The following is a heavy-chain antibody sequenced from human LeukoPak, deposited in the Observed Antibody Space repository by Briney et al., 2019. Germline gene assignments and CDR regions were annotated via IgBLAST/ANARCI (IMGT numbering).Heavy chain of an antibody. CDR2: IYTSGST. CDR1: GGSISSYY. Sequence: SETLSLTCTVSGGSISSYYWSWIRQPAGKGLEWIGRIYTSGSTNYNPSLQSRVTMSVDTSKNQFSLKLSSVTAADTAVYYCAIHSSGWPPLDYWGQGTLVTVSS. V-gene: IGHV4-4*07. J-gene: IGHJ4*02. D-gene: IGHD6-19*01. CDR3: AIHSSGWPPLDY.